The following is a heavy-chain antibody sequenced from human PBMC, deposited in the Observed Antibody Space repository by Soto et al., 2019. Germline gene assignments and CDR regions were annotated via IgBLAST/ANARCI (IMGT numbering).Heavy chain of an antibody. CDR3: AKDLTSGCSGGSCYSSVPDY. CDR2: ISGSGGST. V-gene: IGHV3-23*01. D-gene: IGHD2-15*01. CDR1: GFTFSSYA. J-gene: IGHJ4*02. Sequence: GGSLRVSCAAAGFTFSSYAMSWVRQAPGKGLEWVSAISGSGGSTYYADSVKGRFTISRDNSKNTLYLQMNSLRAEDTAVYYCAKDLTSGCSGGSCYSSVPDYWGQGTLVTVSS.